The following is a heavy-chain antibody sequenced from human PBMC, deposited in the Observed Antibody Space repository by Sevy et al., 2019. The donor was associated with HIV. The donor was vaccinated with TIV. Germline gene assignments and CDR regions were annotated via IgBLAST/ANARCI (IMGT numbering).Heavy chain of an antibody. CDR3: ASVSRELLADAFDV. V-gene: IGHV3-33*01. CDR2: IWYDGSNK. J-gene: IGHJ3*01. Sequence: GSLRLSCAASGLTFSSYGMHWVRQPPGKGLEWVAVIWYDGSNKYYADSVKGRFTISRDNSKNTLYLQMNSLRAEDTAVYYCASVSRELLADAFDVWGQGTMVTVSS. CDR1: GLTFSSYG. D-gene: IGHD1-26*01.